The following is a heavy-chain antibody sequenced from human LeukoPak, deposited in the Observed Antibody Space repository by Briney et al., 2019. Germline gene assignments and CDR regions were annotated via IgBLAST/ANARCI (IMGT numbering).Heavy chain of an antibody. CDR2: LWHDGSNE. V-gene: IGHV3-33*08. D-gene: IGHD2-15*01. CDR1: GFTFSSYA. Sequence: PGGSLRLSCAASGFTFSSYAMSWVRQAPGKGPEWVAGLWHDGSNECYADSVKGRFTTSRDNSKNTLYLQMNSLRAEDTAVYYCARGVWCSDGSCYRTFDYWGQGTLVTVSS. CDR3: ARGVWCSDGSCYRTFDY. J-gene: IGHJ4*02.